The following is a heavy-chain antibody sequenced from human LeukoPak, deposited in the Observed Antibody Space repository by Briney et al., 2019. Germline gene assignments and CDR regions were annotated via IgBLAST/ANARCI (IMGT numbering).Heavy chain of an antibody. CDR1: GFTFSSYA. V-gene: IGHV3-23*01. CDR3: ARAKSRYCDSSDNWFDP. CDR2: ISGSGGST. Sequence: GGSLRLSCAASGFTFSSYAMSWVRQAPGKGLEWVSAISGSGGSTYYADSVKGRFTISRDNSKNTLYLQMNSLRAEDTAVYYCARAKSRYCDSSDNWFDPWGQGTLVTVSS. J-gene: IGHJ5*02. D-gene: IGHD3-22*01.